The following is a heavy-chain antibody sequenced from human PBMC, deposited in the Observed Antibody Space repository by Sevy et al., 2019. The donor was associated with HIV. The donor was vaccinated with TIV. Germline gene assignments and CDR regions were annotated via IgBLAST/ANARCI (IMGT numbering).Heavy chain of an antibody. CDR2: INVYNGNT. J-gene: IGHJ4*02. D-gene: IGHD2-2*02. CDR3: ARTTYCSTTSCYNGYPDY. V-gene: IGHV1-18*01. CDR1: GYNFNNYG. Sequence: ASVKVSCKASGYNFNNYGVSWVRQVPGQGLEWLGWINVYNGNTNYAQKVQGRATMTTDTSTNTAYMELRSLRSDDTAVYYCARTTYCSTTSCYNGYPDYWGQGTLVTVSS.